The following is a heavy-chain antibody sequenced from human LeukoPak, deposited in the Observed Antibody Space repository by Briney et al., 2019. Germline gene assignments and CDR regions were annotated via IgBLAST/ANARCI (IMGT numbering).Heavy chain of an antibody. CDR1: GFTFSNFA. D-gene: IGHD3-16*01. J-gene: IGHJ4*02. CDR2: IYSGGST. CDR3: ARESAGGQENFDC. V-gene: IGHV3-53*01. Sequence: GGSLRLSCAASGFTFSNFAMSWVRQAPGKGLEWVSVIYSGGSTYYADSVKGRFTISRDNSKNTLYLQMNSLRAEDTAVYYCARESAGGQENFDCWGQGALVTVSS.